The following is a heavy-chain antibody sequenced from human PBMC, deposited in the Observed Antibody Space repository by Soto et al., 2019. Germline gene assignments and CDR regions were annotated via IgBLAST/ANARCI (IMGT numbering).Heavy chain of an antibody. V-gene: IGHV1-2*02. CDR2: INPTSGGT. J-gene: IGHJ4*02. D-gene: IGHD4-17*01. Sequence: QVQLVQSGAEVKKPGASVKVSCKTSGYTFAAYYIHWIRQAPGQGLEWMGWINPTSGGTVYAQNFQDRVTMARDTSISTAYMEFRRLNSADTAVYYCARDPDYGDYWGYFFDSWGQGTPVTVSS. CDR3: ARDPDYGDYWGYFFDS. CDR1: GYTFAAYY.